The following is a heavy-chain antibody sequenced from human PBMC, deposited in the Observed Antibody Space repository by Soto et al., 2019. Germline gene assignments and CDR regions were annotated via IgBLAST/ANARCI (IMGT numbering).Heavy chain of an antibody. J-gene: IGHJ3*01. D-gene: IGHD1-1*01. V-gene: IGHV3-53*01. CDR3: ATWHEREPAYDV. Sequence: DVQLVESGGGLIQPGESLRLSCAAFGLTISGKKYVAWVRQAPGKGLEWVSGLYDVDGSFYADSVRGRFTTSSDSSKTTVYLHMNDLRPDDTAVYYCATWHEREPAYDVWGQGTTVTVSS. CDR1: GLTISGKKY. CDR2: LYDVDGS.